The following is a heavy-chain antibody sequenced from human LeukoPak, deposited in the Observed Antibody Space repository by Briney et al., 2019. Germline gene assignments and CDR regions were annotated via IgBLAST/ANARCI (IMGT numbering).Heavy chain of an antibody. Sequence: GASVTVSCKASGYTFTSYGISWVRQAPGQGLEWMGWISAYNGNTNYAQKLQGRVTMTTDTSTSTAYMELRSLRSDDTAVYYCAISYYYDSSGYFGFFDYWGQGTLVTVSS. CDR1: GYTFTSYG. CDR2: ISAYNGNT. V-gene: IGHV1-18*01. J-gene: IGHJ4*02. D-gene: IGHD3-22*01. CDR3: AISYYYDSSGYFGFFDY.